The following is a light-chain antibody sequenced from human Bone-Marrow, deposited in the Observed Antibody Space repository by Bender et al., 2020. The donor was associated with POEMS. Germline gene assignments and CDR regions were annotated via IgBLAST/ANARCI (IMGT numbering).Light chain of an antibody. CDR2: QDS. CDR1: AFPNQY. V-gene: IGLV3-25*03. CDR3: QSPDSSGSWGV. Sequence: SYELTQPPSVSVSPGQTAIITCSGEAFPNQYAHWYQQKPGQAPVLVIYQDSERPSGIPERFSGSSSGTTVPLTVYGVQAEDEAVYFCQSPDSSGSWGVFGGGAKLSVL. J-gene: IGLJ3*02.